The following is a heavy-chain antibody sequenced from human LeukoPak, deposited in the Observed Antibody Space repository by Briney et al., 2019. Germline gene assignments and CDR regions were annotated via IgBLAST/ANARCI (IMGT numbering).Heavy chain of an antibody. CDR1: GYTSTIYG. D-gene: IGHD6-19*01. V-gene: IGHV1-18*01. CDR3: ARDVGITVADSFDP. CDR2: ISINRGNT. Sequence: ASVKVSCKASGYTSTIYGISWVRQAPGQGLEWMGWISINRGNTNYAQKFQGRVSMTTDTSTSTAYMELRGLRSDDTAMYYCARDVGITVADSFDPWGQGTLVTVSS. J-gene: IGHJ5*02.